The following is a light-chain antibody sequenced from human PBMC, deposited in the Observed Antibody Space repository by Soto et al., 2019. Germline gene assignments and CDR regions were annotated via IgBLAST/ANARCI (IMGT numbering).Light chain of an antibody. J-gene: IGKJ1*01. CDR3: QQYGSSPWT. CDR1: QSVSSNY. CDR2: GAS. V-gene: IGKV3-20*01. Sequence: EIVLTQSPGTLSLSPGERATLSCRASQSVSSNYLAWYQQKPGQAPRPLIYGASSRATGIPDRFSGSGAGTDFTLTISRLESEDFVVYYCQQYGSSPWTFGQGTKVEIK.